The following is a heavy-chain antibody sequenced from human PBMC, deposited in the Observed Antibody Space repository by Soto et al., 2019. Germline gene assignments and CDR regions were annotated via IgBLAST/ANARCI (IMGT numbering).Heavy chain of an antibody. CDR2: TRDKTNSYTT. CDR3: ARATVGTYYFDY. V-gene: IGHV3-72*01. CDR1: GFTFSDHY. D-gene: IGHD3-16*01. J-gene: IGHJ4*02. Sequence: PGGSLRLSCAASGFTFSDHYMDWVRQAPGKGLEWVGRTRDKTNSYTTEYAAFVKGRFTISRDDSKSSLYLQMNSLKTEDTAVHYCARATVGTYYFDYWGQGTLVTVSS.